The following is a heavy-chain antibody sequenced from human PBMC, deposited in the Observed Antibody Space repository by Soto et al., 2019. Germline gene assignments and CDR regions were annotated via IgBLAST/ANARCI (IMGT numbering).Heavy chain of an antibody. CDR1: GFTFSSYA. CDR2: ISGSGGST. CDR3: AREGWNEERQDLDF. J-gene: IGHJ4*02. V-gene: IGHV3-23*01. D-gene: IGHD1-1*01. Sequence: GGSLGLSCAASGFTFSSYAMSWVRQAPGKGLEWVSAISGSGGSTYYADSVKGRFTISRDNSKNTLYLQMNSLRAEDTAVYYCAREGWNEERQDLDFWGQGTLVTXSS.